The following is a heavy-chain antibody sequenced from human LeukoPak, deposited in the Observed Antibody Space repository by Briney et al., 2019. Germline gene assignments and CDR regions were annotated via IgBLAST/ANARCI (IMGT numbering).Heavy chain of an antibody. Sequence: SETLSLTCGVYGGSLSGYYWSWIRQPPGKGLEWIAEINYSGSTTYNPSLKSRVTISIDTSKNQFSLKLSSVTAADTAVYYCARTRYYYNSRSYGAPYYFDYWGQGTLVTVSS. CDR1: GGSLSGYY. J-gene: IGHJ4*02. CDR2: INYSGST. D-gene: IGHD3-10*01. CDR3: ARTRYYYNSRSYGAPYYFDY. V-gene: IGHV4-34*01.